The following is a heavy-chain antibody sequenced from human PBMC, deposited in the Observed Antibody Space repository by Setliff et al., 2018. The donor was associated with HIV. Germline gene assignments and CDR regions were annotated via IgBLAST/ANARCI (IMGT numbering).Heavy chain of an antibody. Sequence: SETLSLTCTVSGGSISSNNYFWSWIRQPAGKGLEWIGHIYPSGNTNYNPSFKSRVTISVDTSKNQFSLRVNSVTAADTAVYYCARSLVPSGYYYGRHAFDIWGQGTKVTVSS. CDR2: IYPSGNT. CDR3: ARSLVPSGYYYGRHAFDI. J-gene: IGHJ3*02. D-gene: IGHD3-22*01. V-gene: IGHV4-61*09. CDR1: GGSISSNNYF.